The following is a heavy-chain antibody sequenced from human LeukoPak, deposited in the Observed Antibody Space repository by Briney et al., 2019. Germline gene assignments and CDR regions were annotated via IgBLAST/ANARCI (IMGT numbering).Heavy chain of an antibody. CDR2: IYYSGST. J-gene: IGHJ4*02. Sequence: SETLSLTCTVSGGSISSYYWSWIRQPPGKGLEWIGYIYYSGSTNYNPSLKSRVTISVDTSKNQFSLKLSSVTAADTAVYYCARSAVGDSSGYHLNYFDYWGQGTLVTVSS. CDR1: GGSISSYY. CDR3: ARSAVGDSSGYHLNYFDY. V-gene: IGHV4-59*01. D-gene: IGHD3-22*01.